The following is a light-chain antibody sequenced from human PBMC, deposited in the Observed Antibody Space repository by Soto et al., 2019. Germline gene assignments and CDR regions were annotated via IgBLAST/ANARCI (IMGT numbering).Light chain of an antibody. CDR3: TSYATGDTFP. CDR1: SRDVGGYDW. V-gene: IGLV2-8*01. CDR2: AVD. Sequence: QSALTQPPSASGSPGQSVTISCTGTSRDVGGYDWVSWYQHHPGKVPRLLIYAVDKRPSGVPDRFSGSKSGNTASLTVAGLQAEDEADYYCTSYATGDTFPFGGGTKLTVL. J-gene: IGLJ2*01.